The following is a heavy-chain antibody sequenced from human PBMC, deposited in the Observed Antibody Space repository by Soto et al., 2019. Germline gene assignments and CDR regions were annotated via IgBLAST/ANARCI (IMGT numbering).Heavy chain of an antibody. Sequence: PGGSLRLSCTASGFLFTDYYMSWIRQPPGKGLEWLAYIDGSSDYTNSADSVKGQFTISRDNAKNSVFLQMNNLRADDTAVYYCARDLRFSSTNYFDFWGRGALVTVSS. D-gene: IGHD2-8*01. CDR3: ARDLRFSSTNYFDF. V-gene: IGHV3-11*06. CDR2: IDGSSDYT. J-gene: IGHJ4*02. CDR1: GFLFTDYY.